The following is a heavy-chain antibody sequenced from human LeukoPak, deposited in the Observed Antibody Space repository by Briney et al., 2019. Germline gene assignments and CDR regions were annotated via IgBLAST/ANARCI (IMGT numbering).Heavy chain of an antibody. CDR1: GGSISSSSYY. J-gene: IGHJ3*02. Sequence: SETLSLTCAVYGGSISSSSYYWGWIRQPPGKGLEWIGSIYYSGSTNYNPSLKSRVTISVDTSKNQFSLKLSSVTAADTAVYYCASYGDYEDDAFDIWGQGTMVTVSS. D-gene: IGHD4-17*01. CDR3: ASYGDYEDDAFDI. CDR2: IYYSGST. V-gene: IGHV4-39*07.